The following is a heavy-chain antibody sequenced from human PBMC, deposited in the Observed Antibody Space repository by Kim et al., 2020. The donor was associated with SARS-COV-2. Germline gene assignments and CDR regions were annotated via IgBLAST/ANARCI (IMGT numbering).Heavy chain of an antibody. D-gene: IGHD5-12*01. J-gene: IGHJ4*02. Sequence: GGSLRLSCVVSGFIFSSYGMHWVRQAPGKGLEWVAVIWHDGSNKYYADSVKGRFTISRDNSKNTLYLQMNCLRAEDTAVYYCAKERDGYNRCFDYWGQGALVTVSS. CDR1: GFIFSSYG. CDR2: IWHDGSNK. CDR3: AKERDGYNRCFDY. V-gene: IGHV3-33*06.